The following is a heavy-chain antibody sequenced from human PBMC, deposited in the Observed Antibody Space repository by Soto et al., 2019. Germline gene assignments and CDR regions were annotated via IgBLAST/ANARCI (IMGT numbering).Heavy chain of an antibody. D-gene: IGHD5-12*01. Sequence: QVQQVESGGGVVQPGRSLRLSCAASGFSLRGYGMHWVRQAPGKGLEWVSFMSHDGTNTYYADSVRGRFTISRDDSQNTLYLQMNSLRPDDSAVYYCAKNPSRVDISSSNYWGQGTLVTVSS. CDR2: MSHDGTNT. CDR3: AKNPSRVDISSSNY. V-gene: IGHV3-30*18. CDR1: GFSLRGYG. J-gene: IGHJ4*02.